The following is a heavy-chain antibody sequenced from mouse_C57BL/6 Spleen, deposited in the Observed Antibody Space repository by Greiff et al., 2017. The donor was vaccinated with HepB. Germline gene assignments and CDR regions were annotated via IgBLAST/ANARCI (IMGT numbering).Heavy chain of an antibody. J-gene: IGHJ4*01. CDR2: INPNNGGT. CDR3: ARGKGLGYYAMDY. D-gene: IGHD4-1*01. Sequence: VQLQQSGPELVKPGASVKIPCKASGYTFTDYNMDWVKQSHGKSLEWIGDINPNNGGTTYNQKFKGKATLTVDKSSSTAYMELRSLTSEDTAVYYCARGKGLGYYAMDYWGQGTSVTVSS. V-gene: IGHV1-18*01. CDR1: GYTFTDYN.